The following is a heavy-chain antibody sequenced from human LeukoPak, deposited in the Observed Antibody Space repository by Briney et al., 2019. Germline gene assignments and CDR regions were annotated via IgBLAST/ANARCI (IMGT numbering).Heavy chain of an antibody. CDR2: INHSGST. CDR3: ARGPPSGRNWFDP. Sequence: AETLSLTCAVYGGSFSGYYWSWIRQPPGKGLEWIGEINHSGSTNYNPSLKSRVTISVDTSKNQFSLKLSSVTAADTAVYYCARGPPSGRNWFDPWGQGTLVTVSS. J-gene: IGHJ5*02. CDR1: GGSFSGYY. D-gene: IGHD3-10*01. V-gene: IGHV4-34*01.